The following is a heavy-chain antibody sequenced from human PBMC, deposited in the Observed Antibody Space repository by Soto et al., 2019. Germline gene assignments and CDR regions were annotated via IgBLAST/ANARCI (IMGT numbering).Heavy chain of an antibody. V-gene: IGHV3-33*01. CDR2: IWYDGSNK. Sequence: QVQLVESGGGVVQPGRSLRLSCAASGFTFSSYGMHWVRQAPGKGLEWVAVIWYDGSNKYYADPVKGRFTISRDNSKNTLYLQMNSLRAEDTAVYYCARDQGDYDILTGYQLHYDDDGMDVW. D-gene: IGHD3-9*01. J-gene: IGHJ6*01. CDR1: GFTFSSYG. CDR3: ARDQGDYDILTGYQLHYDDDGMDV.